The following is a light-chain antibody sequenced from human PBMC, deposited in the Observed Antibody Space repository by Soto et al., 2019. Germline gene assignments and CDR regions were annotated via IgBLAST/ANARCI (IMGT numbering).Light chain of an antibody. CDR3: QQFSWWPPGT. J-gene: IGKJ5*01. CDR1: QSVSSY. Sequence: SPATLFLSPGETATLSCRASQSVSSYLAWYQQKPGQAPRLLIYDAFNRATGIPARFSGSGSATDFTLTISSLGPEDFAVYYCQQFSWWPPGTFGQGTRLEIK. V-gene: IGKV3-11*01. CDR2: DAF.